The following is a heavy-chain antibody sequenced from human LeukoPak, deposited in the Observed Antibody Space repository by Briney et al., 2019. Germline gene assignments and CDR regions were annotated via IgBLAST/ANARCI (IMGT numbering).Heavy chain of an antibody. Sequence: SETLSLTCAVYGGSFSGYYWSWIRQPPGKGLEWIGEINHSGSTNYNPSLKSRVTISVDTSKNQFSLKLSSVTAADTAVYYCARHAPHSSGWYSWDYWGQGTLVTVSS. D-gene: IGHD6-19*01. CDR1: GGSFSGYY. J-gene: IGHJ4*02. V-gene: IGHV4-34*01. CDR2: INHSGST. CDR3: ARHAPHSSGWYSWDY.